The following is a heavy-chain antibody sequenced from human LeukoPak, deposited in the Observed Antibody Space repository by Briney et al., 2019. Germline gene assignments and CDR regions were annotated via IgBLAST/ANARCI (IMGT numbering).Heavy chain of an antibody. Sequence: GGSLRLSCAASGFTFSSYGMSWVRQAPGKGLEWVSGISGSGGSTDYADSVKGRFTISRDNSKNTLYLQMNSLRAEDTAVYYCASGIAVAGWGNYWGQGTLVTVSS. V-gene: IGHV3-23*01. CDR2: ISGSGGST. CDR1: GFTFSSYG. J-gene: IGHJ4*02. D-gene: IGHD6-19*01. CDR3: ASGIAVAGWGNY.